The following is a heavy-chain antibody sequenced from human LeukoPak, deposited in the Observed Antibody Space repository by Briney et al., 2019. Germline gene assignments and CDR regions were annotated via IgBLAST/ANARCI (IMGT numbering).Heavy chain of an antibody. Sequence: GGSLRLSCAASGFTFSSYWMSWVRQAPGKGLEWVANIKQDGSEKYYVDSVKGRFTISRDNAKNSLHLQMNSLRAEDTAVYYCARVVTTVTTWDNWYFDLWGRGTLVTVSS. CDR1: GFTFSSYW. CDR2: IKQDGSEK. D-gene: IGHD4-17*01. V-gene: IGHV3-7*01. CDR3: ARVVTTVTTWDNWYFDL. J-gene: IGHJ2*01.